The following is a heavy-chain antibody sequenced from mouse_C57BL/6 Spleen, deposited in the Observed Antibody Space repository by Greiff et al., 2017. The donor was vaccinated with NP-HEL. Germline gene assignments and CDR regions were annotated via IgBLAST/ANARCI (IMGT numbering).Heavy chain of an antibody. CDR1: GFTFSSYT. D-gene: IGHD2-2*01. J-gene: IGHJ4*01. CDR2: ISGGGGNT. Sequence: EVKVVESGGGLVKPGGSLKLSCAASGFTFSSYTMSWVRQTPEKRLEWVATISGGGGNTYYPDSVKGRFTISRDNAKNTLYLQMSSLRSEDTALYYCARSYYGYDGYYYAMDYWGQGTSVTVSS. V-gene: IGHV5-9*01. CDR3: ARSYYGYDGYYYAMDY.